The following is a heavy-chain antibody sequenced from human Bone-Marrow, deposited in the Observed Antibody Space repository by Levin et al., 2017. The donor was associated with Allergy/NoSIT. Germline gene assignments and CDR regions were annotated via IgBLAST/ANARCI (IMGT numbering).Heavy chain of an antibody. V-gene: IGHV4-30-2*01. D-gene: IGHD3-10*01. CDR1: GDSISRGGYS. CDR3: ARGRSEFGELLYDY. J-gene: IGHJ4*02. Sequence: PSETLSLTCGVSGDSISRGGYSWSWIRHPPGKGLEWIGFIYLDGRTYYSPSLRSRVTISMDTSRNHFSLNLTSLTAADTAIYYCARGRSEFGELLYDYWGQGALVSVSS. CDR2: IYLDGRT.